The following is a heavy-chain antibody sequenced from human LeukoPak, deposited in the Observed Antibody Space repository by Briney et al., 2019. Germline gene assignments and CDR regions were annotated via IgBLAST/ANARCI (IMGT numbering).Heavy chain of an antibody. CDR2: MNPTSGDT. J-gene: IGHJ6*03. V-gene: IGHV1-8*01. CDR3: ARVVMKAFYYYYMDV. Sequence: GVSVKVSCKASGYTFSDYDVNWVRQAPGQGLEWMGWMNPTSGDTGYAQKFQGRVTMTRSMSRNTAYMELSRLRSEDTAVYFCARVVMKAFYYYYMDVWGKGTTIIISS. CDR1: GYTFSDYD. D-gene: IGHD2-21*01.